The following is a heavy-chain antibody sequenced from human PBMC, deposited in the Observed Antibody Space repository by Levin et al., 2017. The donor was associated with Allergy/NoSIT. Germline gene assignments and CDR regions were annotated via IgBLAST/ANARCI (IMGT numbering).Heavy chain of an antibody. D-gene: IGHD3-10*01. CDR2: MNPNSGNT. CDR3: ARIRRVRGVIMGNWFDP. Sequence: AASVKVSCKASGYTFTSYDINWVRQATGQGLEWMGWMNPNSGNTGYAQKFQGRVTMTRNTSISTAYMELSSLRSEDTAVYYCARIRRVRGVIMGNWFDPWGQGTLVTVSS. J-gene: IGHJ5*02. CDR1: GYTFTSYD. V-gene: IGHV1-8*01.